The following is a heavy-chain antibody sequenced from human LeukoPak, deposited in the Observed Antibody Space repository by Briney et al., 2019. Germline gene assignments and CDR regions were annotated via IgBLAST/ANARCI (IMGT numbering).Heavy chain of an antibody. D-gene: IGHD6-13*01. J-gene: IGHJ4*02. CDR1: GFTFSSHS. CDR2: ISGSGGST. V-gene: IGHV3-23*01. CDR3: AKGKQQLVPFDC. Sequence: GGSLRLSCAASGFTFSSHSMNWVRQAPGKGLEWVSAISGSGGSTYYADSVKGRFTISRDNSKNTLYLQMNSLRAEDTAVYYCAKGKQQLVPFDCWGQGTLVTVSS.